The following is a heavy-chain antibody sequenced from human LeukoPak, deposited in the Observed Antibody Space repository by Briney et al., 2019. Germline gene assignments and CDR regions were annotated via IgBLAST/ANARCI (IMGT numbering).Heavy chain of an antibody. Sequence: PGGSLRLSCAASGFTVSSNEMSWVRQAPGKGLEWVANIKQDGSEKYYVDSVKGRFTISRDNAKNSLYLQMNSLRAEDTAVYYCARLVVAELDYWGQGTLVTVSS. J-gene: IGHJ4*02. CDR3: ARLVVAELDY. V-gene: IGHV3-7*01. CDR1: GFTVSSNE. D-gene: IGHD2-2*01. CDR2: IKQDGSEK.